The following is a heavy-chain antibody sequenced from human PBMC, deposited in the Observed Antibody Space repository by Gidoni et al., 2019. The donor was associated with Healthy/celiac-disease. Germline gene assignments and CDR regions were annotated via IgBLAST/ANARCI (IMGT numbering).Heavy chain of an antibody. J-gene: IGHJ6*02. V-gene: IGHV3-33*01. Sequence: QVQLVESGGGVVQPGRSLRLSCAASGFTFSSYGMHWVRQAPGKGLELVAVIWYDGSNKYYADSVNGRFTISRDNSKNTLYLQMNSLRAEDTAVYYCARDCSSTSCYSQGGMDVWGQGTTVTVSS. D-gene: IGHD2-2*02. CDR3: ARDCSSTSCYSQGGMDV. CDR2: IWYDGSNK. CDR1: GFTFSSYG.